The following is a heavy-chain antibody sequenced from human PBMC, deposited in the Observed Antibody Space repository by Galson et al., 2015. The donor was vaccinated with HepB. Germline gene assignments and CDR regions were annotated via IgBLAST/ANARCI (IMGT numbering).Heavy chain of an antibody. J-gene: IGHJ6*02. D-gene: IGHD6-6*01. Sequence: SLRLSCAASGFTFSSYSMNWVRQAPGKGLEWVSYISSSSTIYYADSVKGRFTISRDNAKNSLYLQMNSLRAEDTAVYYCASQGPSHYYYYYGMDVWGQGTTVTVSS. CDR2: ISSSSTI. CDR1: GFTFSSYS. V-gene: IGHV3-48*04. CDR3: ASQGPSHYYYYYGMDV.